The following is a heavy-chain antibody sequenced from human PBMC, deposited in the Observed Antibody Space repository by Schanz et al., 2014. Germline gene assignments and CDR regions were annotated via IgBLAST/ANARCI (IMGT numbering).Heavy chain of an antibody. V-gene: IGHV4-4*02. CDR3: ATVSYDFWSGKDYYSFHMDV. Sequence: QVQLQESGPGLLKPSGTLSLTCAVSGASISSNNWWTWVRQSPGKGLDWIGEIFHTGSTKYNPSLKSRVTVSVDKPKTQSSLKLNSVTAADTAVYYCATVSYDFWSGKDYYSFHMDVWGKGTTVTVSS. J-gene: IGHJ6*03. CDR1: GASISSNNW. CDR2: IFHTGST. D-gene: IGHD3-3*01.